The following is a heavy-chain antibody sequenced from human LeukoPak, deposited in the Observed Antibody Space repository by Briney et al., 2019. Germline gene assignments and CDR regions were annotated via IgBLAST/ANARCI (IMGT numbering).Heavy chain of an antibody. CDR2: IIPIFGTA. Sequence: SVKVSCKASGGTFSSYAISWVRQAPGQGLEWMGGIIPIFGTANYAQKFQGRVTITADESTSTAYMELSSLRSEDTAVYYCARGGDGGYYYDSSGYYLFWDWGQGTLVTVSS. J-gene: IGHJ4*02. D-gene: IGHD3-22*01. CDR3: ARGGDGGYYYDSSGYYLFWD. CDR1: GGTFSSYA. V-gene: IGHV1-69*13.